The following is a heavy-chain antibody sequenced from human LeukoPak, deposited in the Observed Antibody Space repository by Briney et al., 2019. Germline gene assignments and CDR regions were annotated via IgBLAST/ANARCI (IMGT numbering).Heavy chain of an antibody. CDR3: ARDSVWGQSSSWYHRLDY. V-gene: IGHV1-69*06. CDR1: GGTFSSYA. J-gene: IGHJ4*02. Sequence: SVKVSYKASGGTFSSYAISWVRQAPGQGLEWMGGIIPIFGTANYAQKFQGRVTITADKSTSTAYMELSSLRSEDTAVYYCARDSVWGQSSSWYHRLDYWGQGTLVTVSS. D-gene: IGHD6-13*01. CDR2: IIPIFGTA.